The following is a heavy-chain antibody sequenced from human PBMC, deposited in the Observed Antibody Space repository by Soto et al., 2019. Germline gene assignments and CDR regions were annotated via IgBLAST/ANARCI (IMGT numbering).Heavy chain of an antibody. Sequence: QVQLVQSGAEVKKPGTSVKVSCKASGGTFSSYAISWVRQAPGQGLEWMGGFIPIFGTANYAQKFQGRVTITADESTSTAYMELSRLRSEDTAVYYCATREGSDMVIYWYFDLWGRGTLVTVS. CDR2: FIPIFGTA. CDR1: GGTFSSYA. D-gene: IGHD2-21*01. J-gene: IGHJ2*01. CDR3: ATREGSDMVIYWYFDL. V-gene: IGHV1-69*12.